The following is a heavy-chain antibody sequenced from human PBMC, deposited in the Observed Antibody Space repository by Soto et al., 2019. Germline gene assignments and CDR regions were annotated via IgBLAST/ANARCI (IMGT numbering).Heavy chain of an antibody. Sequence: GGSLRLSCSASGFTFSSYAMHWVRQAPGKGLEYVSAISSNGGITYYADSVKGRFTISRDNSKNTLYLQMSSLRAEDTAVYYCVNGVRISGDYTYYFDYWGQGTLVTVSS. V-gene: IGHV3-64D*08. CDR2: ISSNGGIT. J-gene: IGHJ4*02. CDR1: GFTFSSYA. D-gene: IGHD4-17*01. CDR3: VNGVRISGDYTYYFDY.